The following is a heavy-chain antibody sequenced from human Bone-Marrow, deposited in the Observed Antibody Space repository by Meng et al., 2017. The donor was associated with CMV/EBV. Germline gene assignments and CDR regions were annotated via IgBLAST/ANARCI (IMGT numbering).Heavy chain of an antibody. CDR2: IYPGDSDT. CDR3: ARWGSSSKRGFDY. Sequence: GGSLRLSCKGSGYSFTSYWIGWVRQMPGKGLEWMGIIYPGDSDTRYSPSFQGQVTISADKSISTAYLQWSSLKASDTAMYYCARWGSSSKRGFDYWGQGTLVTVPS. J-gene: IGHJ4*02. CDR1: GYSFTSYW. V-gene: IGHV5-51*01. D-gene: IGHD6-6*01.